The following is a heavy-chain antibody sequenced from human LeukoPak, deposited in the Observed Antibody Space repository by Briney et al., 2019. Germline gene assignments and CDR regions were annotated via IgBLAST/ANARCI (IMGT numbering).Heavy chain of an antibody. CDR1: GFTFGDYA. D-gene: IGHD6-19*01. J-gene: IGHJ4*02. V-gene: IGHV3-49*04. CDR2: IRSKAYGGTT. Sequence: PGGSLRLSCTASGFTFGDYAMSWVRQAPGKGLEWVGFIRSKAYGGTTEYAASVKGRFTISRENAKNSVYLQMNSLRAEDTAVYYCAREAVAGTAFDYWGQGALVTVSS. CDR3: AREAVAGTAFDY.